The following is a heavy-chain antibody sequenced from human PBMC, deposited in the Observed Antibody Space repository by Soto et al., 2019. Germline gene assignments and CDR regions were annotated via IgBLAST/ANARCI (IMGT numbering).Heavy chain of an antibody. CDR3: ASSALLQPPPTLYYFDY. V-gene: IGHV1-69*06. CDR1: GGTFSSYA. CDR2: IIPIFGTA. D-gene: IGHD2-15*01. J-gene: IGHJ4*02. Sequence: ASVKVSCKASGGTFSSYAISWVRQAPGQGLEWMGGIIPIFGTANYAQKFQGRVTITADKSTSTAYMELSSLRSEDTAVYYCASSALLQPPPTLYYFDYWGQGTLVTSPQ.